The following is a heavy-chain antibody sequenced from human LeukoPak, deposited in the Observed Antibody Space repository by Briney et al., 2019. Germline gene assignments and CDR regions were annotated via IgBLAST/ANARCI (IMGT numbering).Heavy chain of an antibody. CDR2: INPSGGSA. D-gene: IGHD3-10*01. V-gene: IGHV1-46*01. CDR3: ASDAKANYYYGWGQDYGMDV. J-gene: IGHJ6*02. CDR1: GYTFTNYY. Sequence: ASVKVSCKASGYTFTNYYMHWVRQAPGQGLEWMGIINPSGGSASYAQKFQGRVTMTRDTSTSTVYMELSSLRSEDTAVYYCASDAKANYYYGWGQDYGMDVWGQGTTVTVSS.